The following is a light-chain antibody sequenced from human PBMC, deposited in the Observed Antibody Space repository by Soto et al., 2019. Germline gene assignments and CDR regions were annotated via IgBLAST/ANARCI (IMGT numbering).Light chain of an antibody. J-gene: IGKJ1*01. V-gene: IGKV1-5*01. CDR3: QQYNSYPWT. CDR2: DAS. Sequence: IQMTQSPSTLSGSVGDRVTITCRASQTISSWLAWYQQQPGRAPNLLIYDASSLESGVPSRFSGSGSGTEFTLTIRSLQPDDFATYYCQQYNSYPWTFGQGTKVDIK. CDR1: QTISSW.